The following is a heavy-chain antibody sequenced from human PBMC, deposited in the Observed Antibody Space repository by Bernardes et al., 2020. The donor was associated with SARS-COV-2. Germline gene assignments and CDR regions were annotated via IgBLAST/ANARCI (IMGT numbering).Heavy chain of an antibody. CDR3: ANDILTGAYGMDV. Sequence: SLRLSCAASGFTFSSYWMSWVRQAPGKGLEWVALISYDESDKNYADSVRGRFTISRDNSKNTLYLQMNSLRVEDTAMYYCANDILTGAYGMDVWGQGTTVTVSS. CDR2: ISYDESDK. D-gene: IGHD3-9*01. V-gene: IGHV3-30*18. CDR1: GFTFSSYW. J-gene: IGHJ6*02.